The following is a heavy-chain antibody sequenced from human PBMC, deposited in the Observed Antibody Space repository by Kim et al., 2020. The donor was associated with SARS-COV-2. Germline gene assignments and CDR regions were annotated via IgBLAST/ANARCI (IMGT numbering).Heavy chain of an antibody. Sequence: SVKVSCKASGGTFSSYAISWVRQAPGQGLEWMGRIIPILGIANYAQKFQGRVTITADKSTSTAYMELSSLRSEDTAVYYCASSGPSLRRWLQLHYWGQGTLVTVSS. CDR2: IIPILGIA. CDR1: GGTFSSYA. J-gene: IGHJ4*02. D-gene: IGHD5-12*01. CDR3: ASSGPSLRRWLQLHY. V-gene: IGHV1-69*04.